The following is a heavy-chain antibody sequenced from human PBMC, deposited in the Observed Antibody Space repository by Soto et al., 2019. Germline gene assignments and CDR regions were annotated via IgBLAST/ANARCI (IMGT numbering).Heavy chain of an antibody. CDR3: GRDPGIETITDWYFNV. CDR2: ISPRTGGT. V-gene: IGHV1-2*02. Sequence: ASVKVSCKASGYTFTNCYLHWVRQAPGQGLEWMGGISPRTGGTKYAQTFQGRVTWTRDTSITTAYMELSSLRSDDTAVYYFGRDPGIETITDWYFNVWGRGTLVTVSS. J-gene: IGHJ2*01. D-gene: IGHD1-20*01. CDR1: GYTFTNCY.